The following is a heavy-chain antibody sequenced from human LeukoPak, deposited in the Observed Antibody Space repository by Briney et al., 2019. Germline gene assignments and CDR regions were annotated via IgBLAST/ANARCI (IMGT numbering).Heavy chain of an antibody. CDR3: ARNMLGMSSGYYRNYYYYYMDV. CDR2: IIPIFGTV. J-gene: IGHJ6*03. Sequence: RASVKVSCKASGGTFSSYAISWVRQAPGQGLEWMGRIIPIFGTVNYAQKFQGRVTITADESTSTAYMELSSLRSEDTAVYYCARNMLGMSSGYYRNYYYYYMDVWGKGTTVTISS. D-gene: IGHD3-22*01. CDR1: GGTFSSYA. V-gene: IGHV1-69*13.